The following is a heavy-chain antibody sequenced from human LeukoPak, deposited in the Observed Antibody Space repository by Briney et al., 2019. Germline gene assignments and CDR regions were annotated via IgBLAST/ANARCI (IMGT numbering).Heavy chain of an antibody. CDR3: ASQYSSSWYGGADWFDP. Sequence: GASVKVSCKASGYTFTGYYMHWVRQAPGQGLEWIGWINPNSGGTNYAQEFQGRVTMTRDTSISTAYMELSRLRSDDTAVYYCASQYSSSWYGGADWFDPWGQGTLVTVSS. D-gene: IGHD6-13*01. CDR2: INPNSGGT. CDR1: GYTFTGYY. J-gene: IGHJ5*02. V-gene: IGHV1-2*02.